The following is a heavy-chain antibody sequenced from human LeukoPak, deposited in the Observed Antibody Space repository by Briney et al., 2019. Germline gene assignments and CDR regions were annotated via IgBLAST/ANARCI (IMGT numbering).Heavy chain of an antibody. CDR1: GGSISRSSYY. D-gene: IGHD4/OR15-4a*01. Sequence: SETLSLTCTVSGGSISRSSYYWGWIRQPPGKGLEWIGSIYYSGSTYYNPSLKSRVTISVDTSKNQFSLKLSSVTAAGTAVYSCARHGAPGVYWGQGTLVTVSS. CDR3: ARHGAPGVY. V-gene: IGHV4-39*01. J-gene: IGHJ4*02. CDR2: IYYSGST.